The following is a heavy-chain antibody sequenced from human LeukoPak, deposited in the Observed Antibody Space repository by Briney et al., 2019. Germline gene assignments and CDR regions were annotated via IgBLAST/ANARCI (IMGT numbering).Heavy chain of an antibody. V-gene: IGHV1-69*13. CDR3: ARDRADSGSYYFDY. CDR2: IIPIFGTA. Sequence: SVKVSCKASGGTFSSYAISWVRQAPGQGLEWMGGIIPIFGTANYAQKFQGRVAITADESTSTAYMELGSLRSEDTAVYYCARDRADSGSYYFDYWGQGTLVTVSS. J-gene: IGHJ4*02. D-gene: IGHD1-26*01. CDR1: GGTFSSYA.